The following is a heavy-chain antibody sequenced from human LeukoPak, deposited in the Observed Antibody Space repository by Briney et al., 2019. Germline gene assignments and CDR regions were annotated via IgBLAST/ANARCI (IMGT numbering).Heavy chain of an antibody. J-gene: IGHJ5*02. CDR1: GYTLTELS. CDR3: ATATYDILTGRNPNRFDP. V-gene: IGHV1-24*01. D-gene: IGHD3-9*01. CDR2: FDPEDGET. Sequence: GASVKVSCKVSGYTLTELSMHWVRQAPGKGLEWMGGFDPEDGETIYAQKFQGRVTMTEDTSTDTAYMELSSLRSEDTAVYYCATATYDILTGRNPNRFDPWGQGTRVTVSS.